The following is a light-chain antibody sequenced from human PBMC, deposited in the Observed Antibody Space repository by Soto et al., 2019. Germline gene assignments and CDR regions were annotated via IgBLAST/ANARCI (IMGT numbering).Light chain of an antibody. Sequence: EILMTQSPATLSVSPGERATLFCRASQSVSNKLAWYQQKPGQTPRLLIFNASTRATGIPARFSGSGSGTEFTLTISSVQSADFAVYYCQHYNSYLAWTFGQGTKVEVK. V-gene: IGKV3-15*01. CDR2: NAS. CDR3: QHYNSYLAWT. CDR1: QSVSNK. J-gene: IGKJ1*01.